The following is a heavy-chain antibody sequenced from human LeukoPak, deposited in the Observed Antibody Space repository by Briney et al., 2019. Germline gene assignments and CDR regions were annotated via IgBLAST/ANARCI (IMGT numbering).Heavy chain of an antibody. CDR2: IKQDGSEK. J-gene: IGHJ4*02. D-gene: IGHD6-6*01. V-gene: IGHV3-7*04. Sequence: GGSLRLSCAASGFTLSNYWMKWARQAPGKGLEWVANIKQDGSEKYYVDSVKGRFTISRDNAKNSLYLQMNSLRAEDTAVYYCARGSNSAFDYWGQGTLVTVSS. CDR1: GFTLSNYW. CDR3: ARGSNSAFDY.